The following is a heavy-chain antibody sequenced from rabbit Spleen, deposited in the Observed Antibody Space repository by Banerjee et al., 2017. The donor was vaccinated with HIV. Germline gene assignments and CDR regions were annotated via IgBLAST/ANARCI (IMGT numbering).Heavy chain of an antibody. D-gene: IGHD8-1*01. J-gene: IGHJ6*01. CDR1: GFDFSNYG. V-gene: IGHV1S7*01. Sequence: QLVESGGGLVQPGGSLKLSCKASGFDFSNYGMSWVRQAPGKGLEWIGYIDPIFSSTDYASWVNGRFTLSRDIDQNTLYLQLDSLTATDTATYFCARDTGSSFSSYGMDLWGPGTLVTVS. CDR2: IDPIFSST. CDR3: ARDTGSSFSSYGMDL.